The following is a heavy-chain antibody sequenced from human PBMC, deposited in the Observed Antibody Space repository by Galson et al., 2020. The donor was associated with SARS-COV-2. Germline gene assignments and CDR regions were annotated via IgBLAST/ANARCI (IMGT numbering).Heavy chain of an antibody. CDR3: AKWLSSAYGMDV. V-gene: IGHV3-15*05. CDR1: GFTFTKAW. Sequence: TGGSLRLSCAASGFTFTKAWMAWVRQAPGKGLEWVGRIKSQTDGGATNYAAPVKGRFTISRDDSKSTIYLQMNSLLMEDTARYFCAKWLSSAYGMDVWGQGTTVTVSS. CDR2: IKSQTDGGAT. D-gene: IGHD3-22*01. J-gene: IGHJ6*02.